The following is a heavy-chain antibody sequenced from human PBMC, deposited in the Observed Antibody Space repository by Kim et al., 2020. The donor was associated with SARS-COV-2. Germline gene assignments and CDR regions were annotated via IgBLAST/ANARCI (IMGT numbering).Heavy chain of an antibody. CDR1: GGSISSSSYY. V-gene: IGHV4-39*07. CDR2: IYYSGST. Sequence: SETLSLTCTVSGGSISSSSYYWGWIRQPPGKGLEWIGSIYYSGSTYYNPSLKSRVTISVDTSKNQFSLKLSSVTAADTAVYYCARDLLSTSGLLWFGDSFDPWGQGTLVTVSS. D-gene: IGHD3-10*01. J-gene: IGHJ5*02. CDR3: ARDLLSTSGLLWFGDSFDP.